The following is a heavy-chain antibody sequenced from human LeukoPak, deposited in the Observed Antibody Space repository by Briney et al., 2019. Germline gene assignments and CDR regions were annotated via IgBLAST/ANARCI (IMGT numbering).Heavy chain of an antibody. CDR2: ISSSGSTI. CDR3: ARARVAGDRYYYYGMDV. J-gene: IGHJ6*02. D-gene: IGHD6-19*01. Sequence: GGSLRLSCAASGFTFSSYEMNWVRQAPGKGLEWVSYISSSGSTIYYADSVKGRFTISRDNAKNSLFVQMNSLRAEDAAVYYCARARVAGDRYYYYGMDVWGQGTTVTVSS. CDR1: GFTFSSYE. V-gene: IGHV3-48*03.